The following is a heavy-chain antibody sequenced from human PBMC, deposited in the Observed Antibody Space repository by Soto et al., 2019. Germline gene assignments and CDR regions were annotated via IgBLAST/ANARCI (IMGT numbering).Heavy chain of an antibody. CDR2: ISAYNGNT. CDR1: GYTFTSYG. D-gene: IGHD3-22*01. J-gene: IGHJ3*02. CDR3: ARGGIFDSSGYYYFSAFDI. V-gene: IGHV1-18*01. Sequence: ASVKVSCKASGYTFTSYGISWVRQAPGQGLEWMGWISAYNGNTKYAQKLQGRVTLTTDTSTSTAYMELRSLRSEDTAVYYCARGGIFDSSGYYYFSAFDIWGQGTMVTVSS.